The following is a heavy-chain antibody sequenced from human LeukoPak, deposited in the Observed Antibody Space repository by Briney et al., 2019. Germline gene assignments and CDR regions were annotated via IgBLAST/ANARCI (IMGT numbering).Heavy chain of an antibody. CDR3: ARGPDYGDYLTPFDY. CDR2: INHSGST. Sequence: PSETLSLTCAVYGGSFSGYYWSWIRQPPGKGLEWIGEINHSGSTNYNPSLKSRVTISVDTSKNQFSLKLSSVTAADTAVYYCARGPDYGDYLTPFDYWGQGTLVTVSS. CDR1: GGSFSGYY. D-gene: IGHD4-17*01. V-gene: IGHV4-34*01. J-gene: IGHJ4*02.